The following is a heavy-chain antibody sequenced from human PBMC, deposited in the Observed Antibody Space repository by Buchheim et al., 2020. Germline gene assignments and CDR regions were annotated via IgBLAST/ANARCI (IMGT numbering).Heavy chain of an antibody. J-gene: IGHJ4*02. V-gene: IGHV3-7*01. CDR2: IKKDESEK. CDR1: GFTFSTYR. Sequence: EVQLVESGGDLVQPGKSLRLSCAASGFTFSTYRMSWVRQAPGKGLEWVANIKKDESEKYYVDSVEGRLTISRDNAKNTLYLRMNGLTADDTGVYYCARGRSVVTARDYFDSWGQGT. D-gene: IGHD2-21*02. CDR3: ARGRSVVTARDYFDS.